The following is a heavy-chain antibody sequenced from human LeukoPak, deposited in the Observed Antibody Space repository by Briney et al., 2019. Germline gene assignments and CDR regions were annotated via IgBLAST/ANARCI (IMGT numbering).Heavy chain of an antibody. D-gene: IGHD2-2*02. V-gene: IGHV3-23*01. CDR1: GFTFSSSA. Sequence: PGGSLRLSCAASGFTFSSSAMSWVRQAPGKGLEWVSSISASGSTTYYADSVKGRFTISRGNSKNTLYLQMNSLRAEDTALYYCAKKDCSGASCYKAFDSWGQGTLVTVSS. CDR3: AKKDCSGASCYKAFDS. CDR2: ISASGSTT. J-gene: IGHJ4*02.